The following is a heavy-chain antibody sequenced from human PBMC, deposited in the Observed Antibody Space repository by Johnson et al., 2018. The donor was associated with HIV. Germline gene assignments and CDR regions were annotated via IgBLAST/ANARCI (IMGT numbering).Heavy chain of an antibody. CDR1: GFSASINY. D-gene: IGHD1-26*01. CDR2: ISSSGGTL. CDR3: AKDRGSYYFYAFGLNAFDI. Sequence: QVQLVESGGGLVKPGGSLRLSCAASGFSASINYMTWIRQAPGKGLEWVSYISSSGGTLQYADSVKGRFTIPRDNAKNSLYLQMNSLRVEDTAVYYCAKDRGSYYFYAFGLNAFDIWGQGTMVIVSS. J-gene: IGHJ3*02. V-gene: IGHV3-11*01.